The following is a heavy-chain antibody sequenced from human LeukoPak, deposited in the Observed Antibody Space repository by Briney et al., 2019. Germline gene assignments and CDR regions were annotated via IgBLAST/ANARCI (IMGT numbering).Heavy chain of an antibody. CDR2: ISYDGSNK. J-gene: IGHJ6*02. CDR3: ARDWHYGMDV. CDR1: GFTFSSYG. V-gene: IGHV3-30*03. Sequence: PGGSLRLSCAASGFTFSSYGMHWVRQAPGKGLEWVAVISYDGSNKYYADSVKGRFTISRDNSKNTLYLQMNSLRAEDTAVYYCARDWHYGMDVWGQGTTVTVSS.